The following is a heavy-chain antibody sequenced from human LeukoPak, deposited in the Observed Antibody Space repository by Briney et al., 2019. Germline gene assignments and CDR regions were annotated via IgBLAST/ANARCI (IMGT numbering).Heavy chain of an antibody. V-gene: IGHV6-1*01. J-gene: IGHJ5*02. CDR1: GDSVSSNSVT. D-gene: IGHD2-2*01. CDR2: TYYRSTWYN. CDR3: ARRLTQYDCFDP. Sequence: SQTLSLTCAISGDSVSSNSVTWNWIRQSPSRGLEWLGRTYYRSTWYNDYAVSVRSRITVNPDTSKNQFSLHLNSVTPEDTAVYYCARRLTQYDCFDPWGQGILVTVTS.